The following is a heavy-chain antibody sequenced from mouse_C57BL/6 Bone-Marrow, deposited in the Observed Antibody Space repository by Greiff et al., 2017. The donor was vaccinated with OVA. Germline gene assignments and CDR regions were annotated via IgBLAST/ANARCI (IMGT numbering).Heavy chain of an antibody. CDR3: ARDQGGRPFAY. J-gene: IGHJ3*01. CDR2: IRYDGST. V-gene: IGHV3-6*01. CDR1: GYSITSGYY. D-gene: IGHD1-1*01. Sequence: EVKLQESGPGLVKPSPSLSLTCSVTGYSITSGYYWNWIRQFPGNKLEWMGYIRYDGSTNYNPSFKNRTSITRDTSKNQFFLKLNSVTTEDTATYYCARDQGGRPFAYWGQGTLVTVSA.